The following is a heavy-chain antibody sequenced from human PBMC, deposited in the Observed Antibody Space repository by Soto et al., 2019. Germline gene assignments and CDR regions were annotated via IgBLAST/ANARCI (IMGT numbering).Heavy chain of an antibody. Sequence: SEPLSLTGTVSGGSISIGGYYWSWIRQHPGKGLEWIGYIYYSGSTYYNPSLKSRVTISVDTSKNQFSLKLSSVTAADTAVYYCARVPLKVRGVTTYYYYGMDVWGQGTTVTVSS. J-gene: IGHJ6*02. CDR1: GGSISIGGYY. V-gene: IGHV4-31*03. CDR3: ARVPLKVRGVTTYYYYGMDV. D-gene: IGHD3-10*01. CDR2: IYYSGST.